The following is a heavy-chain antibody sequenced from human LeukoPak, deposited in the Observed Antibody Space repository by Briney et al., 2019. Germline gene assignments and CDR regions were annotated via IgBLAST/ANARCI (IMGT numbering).Heavy chain of an antibody. V-gene: IGHV4-34*01. Sequence: SETLSLTCAVYGGSFSGYYWGWIRQPPGKGLEWIGEINHSGSTNYNPSLKSRVTISVDTSKNQFSLKLSSVTAADTAVYYCARREALWGYFDYWGQGTLVTVSS. CDR2: INHSGST. D-gene: IGHD7-27*01. CDR3: ARREALWGYFDY. J-gene: IGHJ4*02. CDR1: GGSFSGYY.